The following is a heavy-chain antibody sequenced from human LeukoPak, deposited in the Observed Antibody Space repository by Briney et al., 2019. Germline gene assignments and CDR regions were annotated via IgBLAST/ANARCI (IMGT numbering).Heavy chain of an antibody. CDR1: GFTVSSNY. J-gene: IGHJ3*02. D-gene: IGHD5-24*01. V-gene: IGHV3-66*04. Sequence: GGSLRLSCAASGFTVSSNYMSWVRQAPGKGLEWVSVIYSGGSTYYADSVKGRFTISRDNSKNTLYLQLNSLRAEDTAVYYCARHRGGYDAFDIWGQGTMVTVSS. CDR3: ARHRGGYDAFDI. CDR2: IYSGGST.